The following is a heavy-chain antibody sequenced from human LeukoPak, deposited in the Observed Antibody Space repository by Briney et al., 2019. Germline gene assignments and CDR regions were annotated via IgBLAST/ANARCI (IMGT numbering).Heavy chain of an antibody. Sequence: GGSLRLSCAASGFTFSSYGMRWVRQAPGKGLEWMAFIRYDGSNKYYADSVKGRFTISRDNSKNTLYLQMNSLRAEDTAVYYCAKDRGYYYGSGSYSDYWGQGTLVTVSS. CDR3: AKDRGYYYGSGSYSDY. V-gene: IGHV3-30*02. D-gene: IGHD3-10*01. CDR2: IRYDGSNK. J-gene: IGHJ4*02. CDR1: GFTFSSYG.